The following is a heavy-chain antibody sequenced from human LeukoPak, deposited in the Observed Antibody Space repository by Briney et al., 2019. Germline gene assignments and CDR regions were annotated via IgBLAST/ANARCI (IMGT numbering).Heavy chain of an antibody. D-gene: IGHD1-26*01. V-gene: IGHV4-39*01. CDR2: IYYSGST. CDR1: SGSISSSSYY. J-gene: IGHJ4*02. CDR3: ARHDSPGIGGDFDY. Sequence: PSETLSLTCTVSSGSISSSSYYWGWIRQPPGKGLEWIGSIYYSGSTYYNPSLKSRVTISVNTSKNQFSLKLSSVTAADTAVYYCARHDSPGIGGDFDYWGQGTLVTVSS.